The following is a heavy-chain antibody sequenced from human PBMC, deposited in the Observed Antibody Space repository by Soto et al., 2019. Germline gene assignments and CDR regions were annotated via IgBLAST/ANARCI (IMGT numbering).Heavy chain of an antibody. V-gene: IGHV1-18*04. J-gene: IGHJ4*02. D-gene: IGHD2-21*02. Sequence: QVQLVQSGAEVKKPGASVKVSCKASGYTFTSYGISWVRQAPGQGLEWMGWISAYNGNTNYAQKFQGRVTMTRNTSISTAYMELSSLRSEDTAVYYCARGARYCGGDCYSDWGQGTLVTVSS. CDR1: GYTFTSYG. CDR3: ARGARYCGGDCYSD. CDR2: ISAYNGNT.